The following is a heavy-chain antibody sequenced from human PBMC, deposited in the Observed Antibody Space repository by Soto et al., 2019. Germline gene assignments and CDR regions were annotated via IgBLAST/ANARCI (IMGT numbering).Heavy chain of an antibody. V-gene: IGHV4-34*01. Sequence: SETLSLTCAVYGGSFSGYYWSWIRQPPGKGLEWIGEINHSGSTNYNPSLKSRVTISVDTSKNKFSLKLSSVTAADTAVYYCARLTREYREWRGLKAGEGFEIWGQGTTVSVSS. CDR3: ARLTREYREWRGLKAGEGFEI. CDR1: GGSFSGYY. CDR2: INHSGST. D-gene: IGHD7-27*01. J-gene: IGHJ6*01.